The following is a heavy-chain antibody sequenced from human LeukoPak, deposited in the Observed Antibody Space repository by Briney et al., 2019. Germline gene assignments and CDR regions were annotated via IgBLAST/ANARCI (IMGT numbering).Heavy chain of an antibody. J-gene: IGHJ4*02. CDR3: AKEKYYDSRAPGDY. D-gene: IGHD3-22*01. CDR1: GFTFSSYG. Sequence: PGGSLRLSCAASGFTFSSYGMHWVRQAPGKGLEWVAFIRYDGSNKYYADSVKGRFTISRDNSKNTLYLQMNSLRAEDTAVYYCAKEKYYDSRAPGDYWGQGTLVTVSS. CDR2: IRYDGSNK. V-gene: IGHV3-30*02.